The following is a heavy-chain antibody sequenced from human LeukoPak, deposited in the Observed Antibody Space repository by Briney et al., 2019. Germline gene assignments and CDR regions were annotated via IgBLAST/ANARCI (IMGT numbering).Heavy chain of an antibody. J-gene: IGHJ3*02. CDR2: ISYDGSNK. V-gene: IGHV3-30*18. D-gene: IGHD2-15*01. CDR3: AKGGWRAVVVAAYDAFDI. Sequence: PGGSLRLSCAASGFTFSSYGMRWVRQAPGKGLEWVAVISYDGSNKYYADSVKGRFTISRDNSKNTLYLQMNSLRAEDTAVYYCAKGGWRAVVVAAYDAFDIWGQGTMVTVSS. CDR1: GFTFSSYG.